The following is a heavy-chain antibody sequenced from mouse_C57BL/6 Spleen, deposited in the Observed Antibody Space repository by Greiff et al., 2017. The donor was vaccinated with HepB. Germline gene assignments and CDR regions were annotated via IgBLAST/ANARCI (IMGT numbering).Heavy chain of an antibody. CDR1: GYTFTDHT. Sequence: VQLQQSDAELVKPGASVKISCKVSGYTFTDHTIHWMKQRPEQGLEWIGYIYPRDGSTKYNEKFKGKATLTADKSSSTAYMQLNSLTSEDSAVYFCARKNYDYDVDYAMDYWGQGTSVTVSS. CDR2: IYPRDGST. CDR3: ARKNYDYDVDYAMDY. V-gene: IGHV1-78*01. D-gene: IGHD2-4*01. J-gene: IGHJ4*01.